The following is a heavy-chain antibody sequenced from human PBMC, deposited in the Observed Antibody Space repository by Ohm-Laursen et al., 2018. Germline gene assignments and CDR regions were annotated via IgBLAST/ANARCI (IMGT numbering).Heavy chain of an antibody. V-gene: IGHV3-11*01. J-gene: IGHJ4*02. CDR3: ATVPGYYFDS. Sequence: SLRLSCSASGFTFSDYYMSWIRQAPGKGLEWVSYISGSGTTIYYADSVMGQFTISRDSAKNSLYLQMNSLRAEDTAVYYCATVPGYYFDSWGQGTLVTVSS. D-gene: IGHD5-12*01. CDR1: GFTFSDYY. CDR2: ISGSGTTI.